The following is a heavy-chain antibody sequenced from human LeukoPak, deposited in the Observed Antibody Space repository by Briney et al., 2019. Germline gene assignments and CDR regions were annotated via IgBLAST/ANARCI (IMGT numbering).Heavy chain of an antibody. V-gene: IGHV3-15*01. CDR3: TTPRFVNYYYGSGSYRDY. Sequence: GGSLRLSCAASGFTFSNAWMSWVRQAPGKGLEWVGRIKSKTDGGTTDYATPVKGRFTISRDDSKNTPYLQMNSLKTEDTAVYYCTTPRFVNYYYGSGSYRDYWGQGTLVTVSS. J-gene: IGHJ4*02. CDR2: IKSKTDGGTT. CDR1: GFTFSNAW. D-gene: IGHD3-10*01.